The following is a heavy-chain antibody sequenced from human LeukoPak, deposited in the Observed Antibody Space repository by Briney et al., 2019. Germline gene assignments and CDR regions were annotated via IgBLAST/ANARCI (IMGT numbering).Heavy chain of an antibody. D-gene: IGHD3-22*01. CDR2: ICDSGRTV. V-gene: IGHV3-11*01. CDR1: GFTFSDYY. J-gene: IGHJ4*02. Sequence: GGSLRLSCAPSGFTFSDYYMSWLRQAPGKGLEGVAYICDSGRTVYYADSVKGRFTISRDNAKNSVYLQMNNLRAEDTAVYYCARDRLGDYDHSGYYDKWGQGTLVTVSS. CDR3: ARDRLGDYDHSGYYDK.